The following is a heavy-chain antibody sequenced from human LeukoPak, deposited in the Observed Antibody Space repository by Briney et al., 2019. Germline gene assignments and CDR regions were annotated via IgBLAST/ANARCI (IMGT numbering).Heavy chain of an antibody. J-gene: IGHJ4*02. CDR2: IYYSGNT. V-gene: IGHV4-61*01. D-gene: IGHD3-10*01. Sequence: PSETLSLTCTVSGGSVSSGSYYWGWIRQPPGKGLEWIGYIYYSGNTNYNPPLKSRVTISVDTSKNQFSLKLSSVTAADTAVYYCAREGLATMIRGVIPYWGQGTLVTVSS. CDR3: AREGLATMIRGVIPY. CDR1: GGSVSSGSYY.